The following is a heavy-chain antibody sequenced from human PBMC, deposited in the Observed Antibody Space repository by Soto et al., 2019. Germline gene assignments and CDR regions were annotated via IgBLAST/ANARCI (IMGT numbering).Heavy chain of an antibody. V-gene: IGHV3-48*03. J-gene: IGHJ4*02. CDR3: ARDLRTLYYFDY. Sequence: GGSLRLSCAASGFTFSNYEMNWVRQAPGKGLEWVSYISSLGSTIYYADSVKGRFTISRDNAKDSLYLQMSSLRAEDTAVYYCARDLRTLYYFDYWGQGTLVTVSS. CDR1: GFTFSNYE. CDR2: ISSLGSTI. D-gene: IGHD4-17*01.